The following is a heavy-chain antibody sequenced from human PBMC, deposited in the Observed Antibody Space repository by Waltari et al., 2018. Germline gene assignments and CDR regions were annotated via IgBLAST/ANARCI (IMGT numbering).Heavy chain of an antibody. Sequence: WMSWVRQAPGKGLEWVANIKQDGSEKYYVDSVKGRFTISRDNAKNTLYLQMNSLRAEDTAVYYCARVRGGFDYWGQGTLVTVSS. CDR2: IKQDGSEK. V-gene: IGHV3-7*01. J-gene: IGHJ4*02. D-gene: IGHD2-15*01. CDR1: W. CDR3: ARVRGGFDY.